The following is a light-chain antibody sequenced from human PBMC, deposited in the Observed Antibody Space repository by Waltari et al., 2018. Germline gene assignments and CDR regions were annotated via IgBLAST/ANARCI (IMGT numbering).Light chain of an antibody. J-gene: IGLJ3*02. CDR1: TTNLRTTY. CDR3: GTWDSSLGIGV. V-gene: IGLV1-51*01. CDR2: EDN. Sequence: SVLTQAPPVSAAPGQQVSISRPGSTTNLRTTYAIRDQQFPGTAPKLLIYEDNRRPSGIPDRFSGSKSGASATLGITGLQTGDEANYYCGTWDSSLGIGVLGGGTRVTVL.